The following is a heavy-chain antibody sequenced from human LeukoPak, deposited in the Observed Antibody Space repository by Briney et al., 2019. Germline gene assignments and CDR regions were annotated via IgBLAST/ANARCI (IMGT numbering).Heavy chain of an antibody. CDR2: IYYSGSA. V-gene: IGHV4-59*01. CDR3: ARSYSGYDPYNWFDP. CDR1: GGSISSYY. J-gene: IGHJ5*02. D-gene: IGHD5-12*01. Sequence: SETLSLTCTVSGGSISSYYWSWIRQPPGKGLEWIGYIYYSGSANYNPSLKSRVTISVDTSKNQCSLKLSSVTAADTAVYYCARSYSGYDPYNWFDPWGQGTLVTVSS.